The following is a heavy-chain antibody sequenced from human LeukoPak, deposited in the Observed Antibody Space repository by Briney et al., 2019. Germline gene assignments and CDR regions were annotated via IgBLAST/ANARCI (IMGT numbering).Heavy chain of an antibody. Sequence: SETLSLTCTVSGGSISSYYWSWIRQPPGKGLEWIGYIYYSGSTNYNPSLKGRITISVDTSKNQFSLKLSSVTAADTAVFYCAQNPSYDILTGYSDYYGMDVWGQGTTVTVSS. CDR1: GGSISSYY. D-gene: IGHD3-9*01. CDR2: IYYSGST. V-gene: IGHV4-59*01. J-gene: IGHJ6*02. CDR3: AQNPSYDILTGYSDYYGMDV.